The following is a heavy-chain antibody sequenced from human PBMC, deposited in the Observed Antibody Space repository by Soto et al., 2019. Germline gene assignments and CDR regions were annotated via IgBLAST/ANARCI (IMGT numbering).Heavy chain of an antibody. J-gene: IGHJ5*02. CDR1: GGSFSGYY. V-gene: IGHV4-34*01. CDR3: ARGLHRRGWFDP. Sequence: SETLSLTCAVYGGSFSGYYWSGIRQPPGKGLEWIGEINHSGSTNYNQSLKSRVTISVDTSKNQFSLKLSSVTAADTAVYYFARGLHRRGWFDPWGQGTLVTVSS. CDR2: INHSGST. D-gene: IGHD3-10*01.